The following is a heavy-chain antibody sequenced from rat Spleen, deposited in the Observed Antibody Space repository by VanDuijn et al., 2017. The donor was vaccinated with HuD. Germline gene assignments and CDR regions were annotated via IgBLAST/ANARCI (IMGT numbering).Heavy chain of an antibody. Sequence: QVQLKESGPGLVQPSQTLSLTCTVSGFSLTSDGVSWVRQPPGKGLEWMGVIWTGGSTAYNSLLKSRLNISRDTSKSQVFLKMNSLQSEDTATYYCARDRGYSSPYVMDAWGQGTSVTVSS. CDR1: GFSLTSDG. D-gene: IGHD1-2*01. V-gene: IGHV2-4*01. J-gene: IGHJ4*01. CDR2: IWTGGST. CDR3: ARDRGYSSPYVMDA.